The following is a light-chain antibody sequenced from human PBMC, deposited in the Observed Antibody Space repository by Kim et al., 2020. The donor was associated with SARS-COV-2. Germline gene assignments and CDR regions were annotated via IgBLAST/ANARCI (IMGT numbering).Light chain of an antibody. CDR1: RSVSSTY. J-gene: IGKJ4*01. V-gene: IGKV3D-7*01. CDR3: QQYYNFPLT. Sequence: EIVMTQSPATLSLSPGERATLSCRASRSVSSTYLSWHQQKPGQAPRLLIYGGSTRATGIPARFSGSGSGTDFTLTISSLQPEDFAVYYCQQYYNFPLTFGGGTNLEI. CDR2: GGS.